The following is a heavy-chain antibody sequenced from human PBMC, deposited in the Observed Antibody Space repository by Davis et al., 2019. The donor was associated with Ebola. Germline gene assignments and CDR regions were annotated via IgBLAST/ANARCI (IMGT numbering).Heavy chain of an antibody. Sequence: GESLKISCAASGFTFSSYSMNWVRQAPGKGLEWVSYISSSSSTIYYADSVKGRFTISRDNAKNSLYLQMNSLRAEDTAVYYCAKSGSNYRNFNYYYYGMDVWGQGTTVTVSS. CDR3: AKSGSNYRNFNYYYYGMDV. V-gene: IGHV3-48*01. J-gene: IGHJ6*02. D-gene: IGHD4-11*01. CDR2: ISSSSSTI. CDR1: GFTFSSYS.